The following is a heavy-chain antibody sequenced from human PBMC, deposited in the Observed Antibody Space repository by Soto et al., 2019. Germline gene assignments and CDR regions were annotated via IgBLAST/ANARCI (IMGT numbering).Heavy chain of an antibody. Sequence: GGSKRLSSAASGLEVRVHLMHRVRQAKGKGLEWVSVINGAGGTDYADSVKGRFAISRDISRNTLYLQMNSLRAEVTSVDDGGRENYCNGMDFWRHGTTGTVSS. CDR1: GLEVRVHL. V-gene: IGHV3-66*01. CDR3: GRENYCNGMDF. CDR2: INGAGGT. J-gene: IGHJ6*02.